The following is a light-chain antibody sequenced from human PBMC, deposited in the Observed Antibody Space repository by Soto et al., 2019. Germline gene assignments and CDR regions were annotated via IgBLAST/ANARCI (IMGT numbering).Light chain of an antibody. CDR2: DTS. CDR1: QTLSNIF. V-gene: IGKV3-11*01. CDR3: QQRNSWPPTFT. J-gene: IGKJ5*01. Sequence: EIVLTQSPATLSSFPGDRVTLSCRASQTLSNIFIAWYQHQPGPAPRLLVYDTSIRATGIPARFSGSGSGTDFTLTISSLEPEDFAVYYCQQRNSWPPTFTFGQGTRLEI.